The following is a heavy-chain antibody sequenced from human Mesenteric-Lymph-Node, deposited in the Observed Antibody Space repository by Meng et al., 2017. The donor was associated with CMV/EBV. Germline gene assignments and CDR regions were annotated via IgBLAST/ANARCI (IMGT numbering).Heavy chain of an antibody. J-gene: IGHJ4*02. CDR2: ISYDGSNK. V-gene: IGHV3-30-3*01. CDR3: ARDGIFGVVIVGSMDY. Sequence: FTFSSYAMHWVRQAPGKGLEWVAVISYDGSNKYYADSVKGRFTISRDNSMKTLYLQMNSLRAEDTAVYYCARDGIFGVVIVGSMDYWGQGTLVTVSS. CDR1: FTFSSYA. D-gene: IGHD3-3*01.